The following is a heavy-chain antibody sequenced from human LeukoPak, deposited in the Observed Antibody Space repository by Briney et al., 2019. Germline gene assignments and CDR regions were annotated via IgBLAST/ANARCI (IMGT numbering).Heavy chain of an antibody. CDR1: GGTFSSYA. Sequence: GASVKVSCKASGGTFSSYALSWVRQAPGQGLEWMGGIIPIFGTANYAQKFQGRVTITADKSTSTAYMELSSLRSEDTAVYYCARGYCSGGSCYPFDYWGQGALVTVSS. D-gene: IGHD2-15*01. CDR2: IIPIFGTA. V-gene: IGHV1-69*06. J-gene: IGHJ4*02. CDR3: ARGYCSGGSCYPFDY.